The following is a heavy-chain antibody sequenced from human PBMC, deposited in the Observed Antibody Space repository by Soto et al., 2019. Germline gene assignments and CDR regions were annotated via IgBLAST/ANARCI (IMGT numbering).Heavy chain of an antibody. CDR1: GFTFSSYG. Sequence: QVQLVESGGGVVQPGRSLRLSCAASGFTFSSYGMHWVRQAPGKGLEWVALISYYGSDKYYADSVKGRFTISRDNSKNTLYLQMNSLRVEDTAVYYCGAGQYFSDYWGQGILVTVSS. CDR2: ISYYGSDK. D-gene: IGHD6-13*01. CDR3: GAGQYFSDY. V-gene: IGHV3-30*03. J-gene: IGHJ4*02.